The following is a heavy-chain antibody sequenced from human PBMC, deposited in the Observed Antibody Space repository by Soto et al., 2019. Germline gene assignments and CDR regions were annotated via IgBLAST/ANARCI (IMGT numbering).Heavy chain of an antibody. CDR1: GGSFSGYY. D-gene: IGHD5-18*01. Sequence: PSETLSLTCAVYGGSFSGYYWSWIRQPPGKGLEWIGEINHSGSTNYNPSLKSRVTISVDTSKNQFSLKLSSVTAADTAVYYCASATWIQLWSPRLDYGMDVWGQGTTVTVSS. V-gene: IGHV4-34*01. J-gene: IGHJ6*02. CDR2: INHSGST. CDR3: ASATWIQLWSPRLDYGMDV.